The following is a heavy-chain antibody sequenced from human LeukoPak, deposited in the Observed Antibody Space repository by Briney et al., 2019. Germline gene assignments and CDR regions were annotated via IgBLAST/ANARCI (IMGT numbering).Heavy chain of an antibody. CDR1: GYTFTSYY. CDR3: ARRAIRRWWFDP. CDR2: INPSGGST. V-gene: IGHV1-46*01. D-gene: IGHD4-23*01. Sequence: ASVKVSCKASGYTFTSYYMHWVRQAPGQGLEWMGIINPSGGSTSYAQKFQGRVTMTRDTSTSTVYMELSSLRSKDTAVYYCARRAIRRWWFDPWGQGTLVTVSS. J-gene: IGHJ5*02.